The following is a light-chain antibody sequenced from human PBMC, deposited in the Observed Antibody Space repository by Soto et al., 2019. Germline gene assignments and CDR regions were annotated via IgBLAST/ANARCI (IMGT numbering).Light chain of an antibody. Sequence: QSALTQPASVSGSPGQSITISCTGTSSDVGGSGLVSWYQFHPGKAPKLLIFEGFKRPSGVSNRFAGSKSGSTAPLTISGLQAEDEADYYCSSYTSSSTLVFGGGTQLTVL. CDR1: SSDVGGSGL. V-gene: IGLV2-14*02. J-gene: IGLJ2*01. CDR2: EGF. CDR3: SSYTSSSTLV.